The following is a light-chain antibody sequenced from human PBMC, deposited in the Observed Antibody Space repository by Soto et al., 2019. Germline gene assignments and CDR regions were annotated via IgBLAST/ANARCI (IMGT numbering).Light chain of an antibody. CDR2: TND. Sequence: QSVLTQPPSTSGTPGQRVTISCSGSSSNVGINPVNWYQQFPGTAPRLLIYTNDQRPSGVPGRFSGSRSGTSASLAISGLQSEDEAAYYCAAWDDNLYGLVFGGGTKLTVL. CDR1: SSNVGINP. V-gene: IGLV1-44*01. CDR3: AAWDDNLYGLV. J-gene: IGLJ2*01.